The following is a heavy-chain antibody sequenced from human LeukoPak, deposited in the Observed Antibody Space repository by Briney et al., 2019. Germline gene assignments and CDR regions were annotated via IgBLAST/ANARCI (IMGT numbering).Heavy chain of an antibody. CDR2: IRYDGSNK. Sequence: GGSLRLSCVVSGFTISSYGMHWVRQAPGKGLEWVAFIRYDGSNKYYADSVKGRFTISRDNSKNTLYLQMNSLRAEDTAVYYRVGYCTSTSCYWVFDYWGQGTLVTVSS. CDR3: VGYCTSTSCYWVFDY. V-gene: IGHV3-30*02. CDR1: GFTISSYG. J-gene: IGHJ4*02. D-gene: IGHD2-2*01.